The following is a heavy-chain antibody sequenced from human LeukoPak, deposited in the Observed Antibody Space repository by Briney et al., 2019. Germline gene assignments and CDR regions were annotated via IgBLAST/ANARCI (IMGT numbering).Heavy chain of an antibody. CDR1: GFTLSSYS. CDR3: ATHSPEWRYSGYYNFYYMDV. D-gene: IGHD5-12*01. Sequence: GGSLRLSCAASGFTLSSYSMNWVRQAPGKGLEWVTFISTSSSYIYYADSVKGRFTISRDNAKNSLYLQMNSLRSEDTAVYFCATHSPEWRYSGYYNFYYMDVWGKGTTVTVSS. CDR2: ISTSSSYI. J-gene: IGHJ6*03. V-gene: IGHV3-21*04.